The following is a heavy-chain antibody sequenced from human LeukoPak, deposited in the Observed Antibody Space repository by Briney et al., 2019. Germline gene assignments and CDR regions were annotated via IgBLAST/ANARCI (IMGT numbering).Heavy chain of an antibody. V-gene: IGHV3-74*01. CDR3: ASGYSSGQDYYYYYYMDV. J-gene: IGHJ6*03. Sequence: GGSLRLSCAASGFTFSSYWMHWVRQAPGKGLVWVSRINSDGSSTRYADSVKGRFTISRDNSKNTLYLQMNSLRAEDTAVYYCASGYSSGQDYYYYYYMDVWGKGTTVTISS. CDR2: INSDGSST. CDR1: GFTFSSYW. D-gene: IGHD6-19*01.